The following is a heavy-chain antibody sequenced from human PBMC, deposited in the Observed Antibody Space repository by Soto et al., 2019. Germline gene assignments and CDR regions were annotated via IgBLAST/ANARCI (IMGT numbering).Heavy chain of an antibody. CDR3: ARDRAAAGFWFDP. D-gene: IGHD6-13*01. CDR1: GYTFTSYA. V-gene: IGHV1-3*01. J-gene: IGHJ5*02. Sequence: ASVKVSCKASGYTFTSYAMHWVRQAPGQRLEWMGWINAGNGNTKYSQKFQGRVTITRDTSASTAYMELSSLRSEDTAVYYCARDRAAAGFWFDPWGQGTLVTVS. CDR2: INAGNGNT.